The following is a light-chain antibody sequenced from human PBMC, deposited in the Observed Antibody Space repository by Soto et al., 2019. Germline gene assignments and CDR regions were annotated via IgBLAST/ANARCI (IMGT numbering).Light chain of an antibody. CDR2: GAS. CDR1: QSVSSSY. V-gene: IGKV3-20*01. Sequence: EIVLTQSPGTLSLSPGERATLSCRASQSVSSSYLAWYQQKPGQAPRVLIYGASSRATGIPDRFSGSGSGTDFTLTISRLEPADFAVYYCQQYGRSPNTFGQGTKLEIK. CDR3: QQYGRSPNT. J-gene: IGKJ2*01.